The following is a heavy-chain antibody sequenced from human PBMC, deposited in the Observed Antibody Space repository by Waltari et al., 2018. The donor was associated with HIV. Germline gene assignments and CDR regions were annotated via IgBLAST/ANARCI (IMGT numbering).Heavy chain of an antibody. Sequence: EVQLVESGGGLVQPGGSLRLSCAASGFTVSSNYMSWVRQAPGKGLGWVSGIDSGGSTYYADSVKGRFTISRDNSKNTLYLQMNSLRAEDTAVYYCASIAYCGGDCYPRGMDVWGQGTTVTVSS. CDR2: IDSGGST. D-gene: IGHD2-21*02. CDR3: ASIAYCGGDCYPRGMDV. V-gene: IGHV3-66*01. J-gene: IGHJ6*02. CDR1: GFTVSSNY.